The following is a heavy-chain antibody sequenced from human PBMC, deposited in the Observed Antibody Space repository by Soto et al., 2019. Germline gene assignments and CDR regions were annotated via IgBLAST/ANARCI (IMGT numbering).Heavy chain of an antibody. CDR3: AKATYQLLPYYYYGMDV. J-gene: IGHJ6*02. D-gene: IGHD2-2*01. CDR1: GFTFSDFG. CDR2: IWYDGSYQ. V-gene: IGHV3-33*03. Sequence: GGSLRLSCKASGFTFSDFGMHWVRQAPGKGLEWVSAIWYDGSYQYYADPVRGRFTTSRDNSNNTLFLQMNSLRVEDTAVYYCAKATYQLLPYYYYGMDVWGQGITVTVSS.